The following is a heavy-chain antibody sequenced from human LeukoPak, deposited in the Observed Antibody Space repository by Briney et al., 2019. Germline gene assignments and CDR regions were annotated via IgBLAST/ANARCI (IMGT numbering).Heavy chain of an antibody. CDR2: IYYSGNT. CDR3: ARRFVDSNGYYYDDS. Sequence: SETLSLTCTVSGGSITDYYWSWIRQPPGKGLEWIGYIYYSGNTNYNPSLKSRVAISVDTSNQFSLRLTSVTAADTAVYYCARRFVDSNGYYYDDSRGQGTLVTVSS. V-gene: IGHV4-59*08. J-gene: IGHJ4*02. D-gene: IGHD3-22*01. CDR1: GGSITDYY.